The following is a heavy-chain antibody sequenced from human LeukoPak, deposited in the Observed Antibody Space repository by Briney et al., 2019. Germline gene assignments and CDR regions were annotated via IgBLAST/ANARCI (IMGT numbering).Heavy chain of an antibody. CDR3: ARVAFGGVIAELFDY. V-gene: IGHV4-31*03. D-gene: IGHD3-16*02. Sequence: SETLSLTCTVSGGSIGSGGYYWSWIRQHPGKGLEWIGYIYYSGSTYYNPSLKSRVTISVDTSKNQFSLKLSSVTAADTAVYYCARVAFGGVIAELFDYWGQGTLVTVSS. J-gene: IGHJ4*02. CDR2: IYYSGST. CDR1: GGSIGSGGYY.